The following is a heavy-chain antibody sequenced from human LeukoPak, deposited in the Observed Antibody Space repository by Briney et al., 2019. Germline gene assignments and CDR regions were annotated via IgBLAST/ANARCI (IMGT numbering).Heavy chain of an antibody. J-gene: IGHJ3*01. CDR2: IKEDGSEK. CDR1: GLTFSRYW. CDR3: ASVVGGYYPPVEAFDV. V-gene: IGHV3-7*02. D-gene: IGHD3-3*01. Sequence: GGSLRLSCAASGLTFSRYWMSWVRQAPGKGLEWVANIKEDGSEKYYVDSVKGRFTISRDNAKNSLYLQMNSLRAEDTAVYFCASVVGGYYPPVEAFDVWGQGTMVTVSS.